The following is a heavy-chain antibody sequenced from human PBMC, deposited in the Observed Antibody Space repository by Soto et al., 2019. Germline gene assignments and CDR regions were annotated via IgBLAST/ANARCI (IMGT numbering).Heavy chain of an antibody. Sequence: SVKVSCKASGGTFSSYAISWVRQAPGQGLEWMGGIIPIFGTANYAQKFQGRVTITADESTSTAYMELSSLRSEDTAVYYCAGEIAAAGRGNWFDPWGQGTLVTVSS. V-gene: IGHV1-69*13. CDR1: GGTFSSYA. CDR3: AGEIAAAGRGNWFDP. D-gene: IGHD6-13*01. J-gene: IGHJ5*02. CDR2: IIPIFGTA.